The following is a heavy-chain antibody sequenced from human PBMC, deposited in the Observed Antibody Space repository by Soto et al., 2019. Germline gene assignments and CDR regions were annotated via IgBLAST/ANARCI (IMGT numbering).Heavy chain of an antibody. CDR1: NFSVLTSIYY. J-gene: IGHJ4*02. V-gene: IGHV4-39*01. CDR3: ARNWNLALVPAAYFDS. Sequence: SETLSLTCTVSNFSVLTSIYYWAWIRQPPGKGLEWVGTVYYTGTTYYNPSLQSRVTISIDTSKNQFSLNLNSVTAADTAVYYCARNWNLALVPAAYFDSWSQGTLVTVSS. CDR2: VYYTGTT. D-gene: IGHD2-2*01.